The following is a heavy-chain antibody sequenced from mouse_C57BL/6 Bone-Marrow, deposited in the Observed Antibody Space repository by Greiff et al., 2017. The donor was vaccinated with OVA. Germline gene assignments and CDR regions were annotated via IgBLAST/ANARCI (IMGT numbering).Heavy chain of an antibody. CDR3: ARANWDVLDY. D-gene: IGHD4-1*02. Sequence: EVQLVESGGGLVQSGRSLRLSCATSGFTFSDFYMEWVRQAPGKGLEWIAASRNKANDYTTEYSASVKGRFIVSRDTSQSILYLQMNALRAEDTAIYYCARANWDVLDYWGQGTTLTVSS. J-gene: IGHJ2*01. CDR1: GFTFSDFY. V-gene: IGHV7-1*01. CDR2: SRNKANDYTT.